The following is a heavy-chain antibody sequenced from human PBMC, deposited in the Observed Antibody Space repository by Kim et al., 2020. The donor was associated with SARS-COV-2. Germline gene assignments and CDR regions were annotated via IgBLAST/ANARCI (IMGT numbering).Heavy chain of an antibody. CDR3: ARVSPWGYYDSSGPIP. CDR2: ISAYNGNT. CDR1: GYTFTSYG. J-gene: IGHJ5*02. Sequence: ASVKVSCKASGYTFTSYGISWVRQAPGQGLEWMGWISAYNGNTNYAQKLQGRVTMTTDTSTSTAYMELRSLRSDDTAVYYCARVSPWGYYDSSGPIPWGQGTLVTVSS. D-gene: IGHD3-22*01. V-gene: IGHV1-18*04.